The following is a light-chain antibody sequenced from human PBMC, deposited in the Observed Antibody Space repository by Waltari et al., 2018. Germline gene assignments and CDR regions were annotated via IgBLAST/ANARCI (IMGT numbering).Light chain of an antibody. Sequence: DIQMTQSPSTLSASVGDRVPITCRASHSISSWLAWYQQKPGKAPNLLIYKASSLESGVPSRFSGSGPGTEFTLTISSLQPDDFATYYCQQYNSYSGTFGQGTKVEIK. V-gene: IGKV1-5*03. CDR3: QQYNSYSGT. CDR1: HSISSW. J-gene: IGKJ1*01. CDR2: KAS.